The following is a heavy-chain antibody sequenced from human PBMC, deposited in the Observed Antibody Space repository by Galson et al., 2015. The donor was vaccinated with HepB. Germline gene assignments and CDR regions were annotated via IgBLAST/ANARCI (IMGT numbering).Heavy chain of an antibody. CDR3: AKKNTSGGGYFDL. D-gene: IGHD3-10*01. CDR2: ITHSGST. V-gene: IGHV4-34*01. J-gene: IGHJ2*01. Sequence: SETLSLTCSVYGGSFSGYYWTWIRQLPGKGLEWIGEITHSGSTNYNPSLKSRVIISVDMSKNQFSLQMKSVTAADTAVFYCAKKNTSGGGYFDLWGRGTPVTVSS. CDR1: GGSFSGYY.